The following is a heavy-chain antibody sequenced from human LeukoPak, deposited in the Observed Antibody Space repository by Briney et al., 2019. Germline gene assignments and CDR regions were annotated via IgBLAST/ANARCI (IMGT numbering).Heavy chain of an antibody. CDR1: GGSVSSGSYY. CDR3: ARDLRYFDWSYYYYGMDV. J-gene: IGHJ6*02. D-gene: IGHD3-9*01. Sequence: SETLSLTCTVSGGSVSSGSYYWSWIRQPPGKGLEWIGYIYYSGSTNYNPSLKSRVTISVDTSKNQFSLKLSSVTAADTAVYYCARDLRYFDWSYYYYGMDVWGQGTTVTVFS. CDR2: IYYSGST. V-gene: IGHV4-61*01.